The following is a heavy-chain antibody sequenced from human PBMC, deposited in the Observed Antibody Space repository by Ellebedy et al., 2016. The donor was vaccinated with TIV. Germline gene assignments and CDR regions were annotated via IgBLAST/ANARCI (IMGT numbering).Heavy chain of an antibody. V-gene: IGHV3-48*01. CDR3: AKDPGGSYRDY. Sequence: GESLKISXAASGFTFSSYSMNWVRQAPGKGLEWVSYISSSSSTIYYADSVKGRFTISRDNAKNSLYLQMNSLRAEDTAVYYCAKDPGGSYRDYWGQGTLVTVSS. J-gene: IGHJ4*02. CDR2: ISSSSSTI. CDR1: GFTFSSYS. D-gene: IGHD1-26*01.